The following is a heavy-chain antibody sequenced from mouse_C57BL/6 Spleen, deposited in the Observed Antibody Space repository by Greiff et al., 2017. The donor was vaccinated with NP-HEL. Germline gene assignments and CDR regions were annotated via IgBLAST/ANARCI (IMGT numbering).Heavy chain of an antibody. Sequence: EVQGVESGGDLVKPGGSLKLSCAASGFTFSSYGMSWVRQTPDKRLEWVATISSGGSYTYYPDSVKGRFTISRDNAKNTLYLQMSSLKSEDTAMYYCARHGVADYFDYWGQGTTLTVSS. V-gene: IGHV5-6*01. J-gene: IGHJ2*01. CDR1: GFTFSSYG. CDR3: ARHGVADYFDY. CDR2: ISSGGSYT. D-gene: IGHD1-1*01.